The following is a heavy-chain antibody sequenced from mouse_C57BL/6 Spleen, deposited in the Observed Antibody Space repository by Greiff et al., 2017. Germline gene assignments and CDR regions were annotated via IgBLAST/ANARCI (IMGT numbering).Heavy chain of an antibody. CDR2: IHPNSGST. J-gene: IGHJ2*01. CDR3: ARSANWFYFDY. V-gene: IGHV1-64*01. CDR1: GYTFTSYW. Sequence: QVQLQQPGAELVKPGASVKLSCKASGYTFTSYWMHWVKQRPGQGLEWIGMIHPNSGSTNYNEKFKSKATLTVDKSSSTAYMQLSSLTYEDSAVYYCARSANWFYFDYWGQGTTLTVSS. D-gene: IGHD4-1*01.